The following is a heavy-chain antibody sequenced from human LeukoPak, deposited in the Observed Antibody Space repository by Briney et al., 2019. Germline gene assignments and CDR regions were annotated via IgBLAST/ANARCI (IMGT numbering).Heavy chain of an antibody. J-gene: IGHJ3*02. Sequence: ASVKVSCKASGYTFTGYYMHWVRQAPGQGLEWMGWINPNSGGTNYAQKFQGRVTMTRDTSISTAYMELSRLRSDDTAVYYCARVGPLSQYCSDGSCYSDAFDIWGQGTMVTVSS. CDR2: INPNSGGT. CDR3: ARVGPLSQYCSDGSCYSDAFDI. V-gene: IGHV1-2*02. D-gene: IGHD2-15*01. CDR1: GYTFTGYY.